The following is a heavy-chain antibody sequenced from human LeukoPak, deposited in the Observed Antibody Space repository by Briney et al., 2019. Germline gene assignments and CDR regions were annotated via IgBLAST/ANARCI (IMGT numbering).Heavy chain of an antibody. V-gene: IGHV4-30-4*01. CDR1: GGSISSGDYY. CDR2: IYYSGST. CDR3: AVWCGELLFADY. D-gene: IGHD3-10*01. Sequence: SQTLSLTCTVSGGSISSGDYYWSWIRQPPGKGLEWIGYIYYSGSTYYNPSRKSRVTISVDTSKNQFSLKLSSVTAADTAVYYCAVWCGELLFADYWGQGTLVTVSP. J-gene: IGHJ4*02.